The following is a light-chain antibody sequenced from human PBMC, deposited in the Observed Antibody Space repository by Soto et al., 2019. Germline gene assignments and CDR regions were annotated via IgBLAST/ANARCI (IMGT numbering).Light chain of an antibody. Sequence: AIRITHSPSSLSASTGDRVTITCRASQGISSYLAWYQQKPGKAPKLLIYAASTLQSGVPSRFSGSGSGTDFTLTISCLQSEDFATYYCQQYYSYPFTFGPGTKVDIK. CDR2: AAS. V-gene: IGKV1-8*01. CDR1: QGISSY. CDR3: QQYYSYPFT. J-gene: IGKJ3*01.